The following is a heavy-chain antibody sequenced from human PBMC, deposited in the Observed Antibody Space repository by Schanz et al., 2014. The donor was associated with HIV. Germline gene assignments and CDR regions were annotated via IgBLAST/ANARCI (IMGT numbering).Heavy chain of an antibody. CDR2: MNPRSGNT. CDR3: TRGARDCSNGVCGGTYFDY. J-gene: IGHJ4*02. V-gene: IGHV1-8*02. CDR1: GYTFSSNA. Sequence: QVQLVQSGAEVKKPGASVRVSCKASGYTFSSNAINWVRQASGQGLEWVGWMNPRSGNTGYAQKFQGRVTLTRNTSLTTAYMELSSLTSDDTAVYYCTRGARDCSNGVCGGTYFDYWGQGTLVTVSS. D-gene: IGHD2-8*01.